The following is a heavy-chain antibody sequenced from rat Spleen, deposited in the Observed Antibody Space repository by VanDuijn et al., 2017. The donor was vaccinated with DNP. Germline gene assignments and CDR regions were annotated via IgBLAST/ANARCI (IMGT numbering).Heavy chain of an antibody. V-gene: IGHV2S8*01. CDR3: ARSDYSDGGYYYGYFDY. CDR2: MSSGGNT. Sequence: QVQLKESGPSLVQPSQTLSLTCTVSGFSLTSYGVCWVRQPPGKGLEWVAAMSSGGNTFYNSALKSRLSISRDTSKSQVFLKMKSLHTEDTAMYFCARSDYSDGGYYYGYFDYWGQGVMVTVSS. D-gene: IGHD1-12*02. CDR1: GFSLTSYG. J-gene: IGHJ2*01.